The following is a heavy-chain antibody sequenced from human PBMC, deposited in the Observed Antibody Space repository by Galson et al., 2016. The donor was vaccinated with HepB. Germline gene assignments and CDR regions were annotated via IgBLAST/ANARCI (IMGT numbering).Heavy chain of an antibody. J-gene: IGHJ3*01. D-gene: IGHD2-15*01. CDR1: TGSIGDFY. Sequence: ETLSLTCTVSTGSIGDFYWHWLRQPPGRGLEWIAYVHYSGSTSYNPSLKSRVTISVDTSKNQFSLNLNSVTAADTAVYYCAREWSAFDFWGQGTMVTVSP. CDR2: VHYSGST. V-gene: IGHV4-59*12. CDR3: AREWSAFDF.